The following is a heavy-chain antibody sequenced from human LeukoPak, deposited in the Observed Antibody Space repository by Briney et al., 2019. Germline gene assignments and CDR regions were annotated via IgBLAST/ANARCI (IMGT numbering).Heavy chain of an antibody. V-gene: IGHV1-2*06. CDR2: INPNSGGT. CDR1: GYTFTGYY. Sequence: ASVKVSCKASGYTFTGYYMHWVRQAPGQGLEWMGRINPNSGGTNYAQKFQGRVTMTRDTSISTAYMELSRLRSDDMAVYYCARDSITIFGVVIDCFDYWGQGTLVTVSS. CDR3: ARDSITIFGVVIDCFDY. J-gene: IGHJ4*02. D-gene: IGHD3-3*01.